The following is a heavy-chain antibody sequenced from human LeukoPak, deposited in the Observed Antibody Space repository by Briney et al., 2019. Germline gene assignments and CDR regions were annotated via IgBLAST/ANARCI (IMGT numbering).Heavy chain of an antibody. D-gene: IGHD3-22*01. CDR3: AKDRYYYDSSGYYYYYYYDMDV. J-gene: IGHJ6*02. CDR2: ISYDGSNK. V-gene: IGHV3-30*18. CDR1: GFTFSSYG. Sequence: GRSLRLSCAASGFTFSSYGMHRVRQAPGKGLEWVAVISYDGSNKYYADSVKGRFTISRDNSKNTLYLQVNSLRAEDTAVYYCAKDRYYYDSSGYYYYYYYDMDVWGQGTTVTVSS.